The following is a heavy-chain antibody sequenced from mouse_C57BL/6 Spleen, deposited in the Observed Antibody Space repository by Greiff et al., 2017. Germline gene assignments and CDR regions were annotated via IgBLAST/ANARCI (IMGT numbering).Heavy chain of an antibody. V-gene: IGHV1-4*01. CDR2: INPSSGYT. CDR1: GYTFTSYT. Sequence: QVQLQQSGAELARPGASVKMSCKASGYTFTSYTMHWVKQRPGQGLEWIGYINPSSGYTKYNQKFKDKATLTADKSSSTAYMQLSSLTSEDSAVYYCANSLYYGSSYEDYWGQGTTRTVSS. J-gene: IGHJ2*01. CDR3: ANSLYYGSSYEDY. D-gene: IGHD1-1*01.